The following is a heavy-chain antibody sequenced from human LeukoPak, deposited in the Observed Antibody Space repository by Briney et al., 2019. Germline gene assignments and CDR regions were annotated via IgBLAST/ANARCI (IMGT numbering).Heavy chain of an antibody. V-gene: IGHV3-30-3*01. CDR1: GFTFSSYA. CDR2: ISYDGSNK. D-gene: IGHD1-26*01. CDR3: ARDQGIVGVLNWFDP. J-gene: IGHJ5*02. Sequence: GRSLGLSCAASGFTFSSYAMHWVRQAPGKGLEWVAVISYDGSNKYYADSVKGRFTISRDNSKNTLYLQMNSLRAEDTAVYYCARDQGIVGVLNWFDPWGQGTLVTVSS.